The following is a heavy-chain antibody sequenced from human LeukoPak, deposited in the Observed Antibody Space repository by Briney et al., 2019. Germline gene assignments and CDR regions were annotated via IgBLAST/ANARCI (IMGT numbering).Heavy chain of an antibody. Sequence: ASVKVSCKASGYTFTSYDINWVRQATGQGLEWMGWVNPNSGHTGFAQKFQGRVSMTTNTSISTAYMELSSLRSEDTAVYYCARMLRGVRALLGLYYFDYWGQGTLVTVSS. V-gene: IGHV1-8*01. J-gene: IGHJ4*02. D-gene: IGHD3-10*01. CDR3: ARMLRGVRALLGLYYFDY. CDR1: GYTFTSYD. CDR2: VNPNSGHT.